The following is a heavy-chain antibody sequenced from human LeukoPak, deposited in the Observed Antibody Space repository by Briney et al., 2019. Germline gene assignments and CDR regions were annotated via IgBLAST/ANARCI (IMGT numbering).Heavy chain of an antibody. J-gene: IGHJ6*03. V-gene: IGHV1-8*01. CDR1: GYTFTSYD. CDR3: ARTYGSGSYYEYYYYYYYMDV. Sequence: GASVKVSCKASGYTFTSYDINWVRQATGQGLEWMGWTNPNSGNTGYAQKFQGRVTMTRNTSISTAYMELSSLRSEDTAVYYCARTYGSGSYYEYYYYYYYMDVWGKGTTVTISS. CDR2: TNPNSGNT. D-gene: IGHD3-10*01.